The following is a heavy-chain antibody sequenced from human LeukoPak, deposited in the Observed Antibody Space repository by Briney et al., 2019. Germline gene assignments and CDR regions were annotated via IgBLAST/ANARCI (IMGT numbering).Heavy chain of an antibody. CDR2: ISDTGATT. CDR1: GFTFSSYA. CDR3: AKDTSIGRYCTNGVCSPFDY. D-gene: IGHD2-8*01. J-gene: IGHJ4*02. Sequence: GGSLTLSCAGSGFTFSSYAMSWVRQAPGKGLEGVSAISDTGATTYEADSVKGRFTISRDNSRSTLYLQMNSLRAEDTALYYCAKDTSIGRYCTNGVCSPFDYWGQGTLVTVSS. V-gene: IGHV3-23*01.